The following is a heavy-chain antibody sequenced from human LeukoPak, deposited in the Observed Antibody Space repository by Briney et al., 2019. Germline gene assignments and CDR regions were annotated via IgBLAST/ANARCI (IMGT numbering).Heavy chain of an antibody. V-gene: IGHV4-34*01. CDR2: INHSGST. Sequence: SETLSLSCAVYGGSFSGYYWSWIRQPPGKGLEWIGEINHSGSTNYNPALKSRVTISVDTSKNQFSLKLSSVTAADKAVYCCASGLSLDYWRQGTMVTVSS. CDR1: GGSFSGYY. J-gene: IGHJ4*02. D-gene: IGHD2-2*01. CDR3: ASGLSLDY.